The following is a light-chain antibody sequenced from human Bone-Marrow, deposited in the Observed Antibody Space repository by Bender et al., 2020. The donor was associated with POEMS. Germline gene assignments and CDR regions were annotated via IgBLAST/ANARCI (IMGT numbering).Light chain of an antibody. J-gene: IGLJ1*01. CDR2: EVT. CDR3: CSNALSSPYV. Sequence: QSALTQPASVSGSRGQSITISCTGSSSDVGSHNLVSWYQQHPGKAPRLIIYEVTKRPSGVSNRFSGSKSGNTASLTISGLQAEDEADYYCCSNALSSPYVFGTGTKVTVL. V-gene: IGLV2-23*02. CDR1: SSDVGSHNL.